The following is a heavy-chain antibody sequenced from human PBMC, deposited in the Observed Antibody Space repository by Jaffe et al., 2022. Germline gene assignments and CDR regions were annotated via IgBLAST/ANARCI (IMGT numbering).Heavy chain of an antibody. CDR3: AREARMGALNWFDP. CDR1: GGSIASGIYY. J-gene: IGHJ5*02. Sequence: QVQLRESGPGLVKPSQTLSLTCTVSGGSIASGIYYWSWIRQSAEKGLEWVGRVYTSGTTNYNPSLKSRVTMSIDTSKNQFSLRLTSVTAADTAVYYCAREARMGALNWFDPWGQGTLVTVSS. CDR2: VYTSGTT. D-gene: IGHD1-26*01. V-gene: IGHV4-61*02.